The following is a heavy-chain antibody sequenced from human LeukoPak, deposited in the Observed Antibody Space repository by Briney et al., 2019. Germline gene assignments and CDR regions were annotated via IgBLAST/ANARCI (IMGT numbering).Heavy chain of an antibody. Sequence: GGSLRLSCAASGFTFSSYAMSWVRQAPGEGLEWVSGIGGRGDSKFYADSVKGRFTISRDNSKNTLYLQMHSLRGEDTAIYYCAKDLSSAWYPYYFDNWGQGTLVTVSS. CDR3: AKDLSSAWYPYYFDN. CDR1: GFTFSSYA. V-gene: IGHV3-23*01. CDR2: IGGRGDSK. D-gene: IGHD6-19*01. J-gene: IGHJ4*02.